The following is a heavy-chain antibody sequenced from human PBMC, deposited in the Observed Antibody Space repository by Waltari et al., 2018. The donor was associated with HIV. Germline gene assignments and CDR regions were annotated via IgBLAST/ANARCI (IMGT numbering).Heavy chain of an antibody. V-gene: IGHV3-74*01. J-gene: IGHJ4*02. CDR3: ARGGSKPLDY. Sequence: EVQLVESGGGSVQPGGSLRLSCAASGFTFSNYWMHWVRQAPGKGLVWVSRINSDGSSTSDADSVKGRFTISRDNAKNTVYLQMNSLRAEDTVVYYCARGGSKPLDYWGQGTLVTVSS. CDR2: INSDGSST. CDR1: GFTFSNYW. D-gene: IGHD4-4*01.